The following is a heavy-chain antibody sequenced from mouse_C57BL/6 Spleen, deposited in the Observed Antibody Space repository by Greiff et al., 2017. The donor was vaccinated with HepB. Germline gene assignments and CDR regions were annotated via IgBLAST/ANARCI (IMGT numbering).Heavy chain of an antibody. CDR2: INPNNGGT. V-gene: IGHV1-22*01. CDR3: ATDGYYVD. J-gene: IGHJ2*01. D-gene: IGHD2-3*01. Sequence: VQLQQSGPELVKPGASVKMSCKASGYTFTDYNMHWVKQSHGESLEWIGYINPNNGGTSYNQKFKGKATLTVNKSSSTAYMELRSLTSDDPAVYYCATDGYYVDWGQGTTLTVSS. CDR1: GYTFTDYN.